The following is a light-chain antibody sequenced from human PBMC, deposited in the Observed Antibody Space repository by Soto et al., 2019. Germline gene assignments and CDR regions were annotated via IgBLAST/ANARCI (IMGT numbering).Light chain of an antibody. V-gene: IGKV3-20*01. Sequence: EIVLTQSPGTLSLSPGERATLSCRASQSVSSSYLAWYQQKPGQAPSLLIYGASSRATGIPGRFSGSGSGTDFTLTISRLEPEDFAVYYCQQYGSSPWTIGQGTKVDIK. CDR2: GAS. CDR3: QQYGSSPWT. J-gene: IGKJ1*01. CDR1: QSVSSSY.